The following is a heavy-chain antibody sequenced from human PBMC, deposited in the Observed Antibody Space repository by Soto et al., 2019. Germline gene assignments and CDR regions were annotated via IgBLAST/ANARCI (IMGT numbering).Heavy chain of an antibody. Sequence: EVQLVESGGGLVQPGGSLRLSCAASGFTFSDDYMDWVRQAPGKGLEWVGRSKNKADSYTTEYAASVKGRFAISRDGSQNSLFLQMNSLKTEDTAVYYCTVWGSGNDFGAAWGQGILVTVSS. J-gene: IGHJ4*02. V-gene: IGHV3-72*01. CDR1: GFTFSDDY. CDR3: TVWGSGNDFGAA. D-gene: IGHD3-10*01. CDR2: SKNKADSYTT.